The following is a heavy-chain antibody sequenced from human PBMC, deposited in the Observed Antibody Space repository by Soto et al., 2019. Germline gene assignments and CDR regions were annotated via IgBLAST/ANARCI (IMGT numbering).Heavy chain of an antibody. D-gene: IGHD3-10*01. V-gene: IGHV3-49*04. Sequence: HPGRSLRLSCTPSGFTLGDYAMSWVRQAPGKGLGWEGFTRSKAYGGTTEYAASVKGRLTISRDDSKRIAYLHMNSLKTAGTAVCYCSTTESCYYGMDVWGQGTRVTVSS. CDR3: STTESCYYGMDV. CDR2: TRSKAYGGTT. J-gene: IGHJ6*02. CDR1: GFTLGDYA.